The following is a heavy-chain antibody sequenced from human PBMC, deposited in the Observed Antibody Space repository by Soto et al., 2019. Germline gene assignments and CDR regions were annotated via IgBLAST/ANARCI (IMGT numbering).Heavy chain of an antibody. D-gene: IGHD2-21*01. V-gene: IGHV4-4*02. Sequence: QVQLRQSGPRLARPSGTLSLTCVVSGDSISSTHWWTWVRQTPGTGLEWIGEVYHTGSTKYNPSLKNRVTISLDKSNNQSPLHLKSLTAADPAVYSCATLPPRIVVTILPIPSWGQGTQVTVSS. CDR3: ATLPPRIVVTILPIPS. CDR2: VYHTGST. J-gene: IGHJ4*02. CDR1: GDSISSTHW.